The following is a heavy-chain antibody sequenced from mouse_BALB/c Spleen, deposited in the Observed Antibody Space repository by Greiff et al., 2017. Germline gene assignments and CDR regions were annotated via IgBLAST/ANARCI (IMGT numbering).Heavy chain of an antibody. CDR1: GFTFSDYY. Sequence: EVQGVESGGGLVKPGGSLKLSCAASGFTFSDYYMYWVRQTPEKRLEWVATISDGGSYTYYPDSVKGRFTISRDNAKNNLYLQMSSLKSEDTAMYYCASYYDYDFFAYWGQGTLVTVSA. J-gene: IGHJ3*01. CDR2: ISDGGSYT. V-gene: IGHV5-4*02. CDR3: ASYYDYDFFAY. D-gene: IGHD2-4*01.